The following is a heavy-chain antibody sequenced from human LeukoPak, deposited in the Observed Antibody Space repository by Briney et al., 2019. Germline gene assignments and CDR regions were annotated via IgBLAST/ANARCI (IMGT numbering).Heavy chain of an antibody. CDR1: GFTFSTYS. J-gene: IGHJ3*02. CDR2: ISHDGSNK. Sequence: GGSLRLSCVASGFTFSTYSMTWVRQAPGKGLEWVAVISHDGSNKYYADSVKGRFTISRDNSKNTLYLQMNSLRAEDTAVYYCARDQFGELVVCTFHIWGQGTMVTVSS. CDR3: ARDQFGELVVCTFHI. D-gene: IGHD3-10*01. V-gene: IGHV3-30*03.